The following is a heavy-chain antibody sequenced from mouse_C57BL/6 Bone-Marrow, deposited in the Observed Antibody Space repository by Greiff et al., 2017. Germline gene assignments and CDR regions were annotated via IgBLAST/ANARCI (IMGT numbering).Heavy chain of an antibody. CDR3: ARGDYDGRYFDV. J-gene: IGHJ1*03. Sequence: QVQLQQPGAELVKPGASVTLSCKASGYTFTSYWMHWVKQRPGQGLEWIGMIHPNSGSTNYNEKFKSKATLTVDKSSSTAYMQLSSLTSEDSAVYYCARGDYDGRYFDVWGTGTTVTVSS. V-gene: IGHV1-64*01. CDR2: IHPNSGST. D-gene: IGHD2-4*01. CDR1: GYTFTSYW.